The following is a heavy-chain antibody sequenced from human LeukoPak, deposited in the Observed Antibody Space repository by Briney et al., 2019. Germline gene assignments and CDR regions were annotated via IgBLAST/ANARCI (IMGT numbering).Heavy chain of an antibody. CDR1: GGSISSYY. Sequence: PSETLSLTCTVSGGSISSYYWSWIRQPAGKGLEWIGRIYTSGSTNYNPSLKSRVTMSVDTSKNQFSLKLSSMTAADTAVYYCARETGSGSYSYYYYMDVWGKGTTVTVSS. J-gene: IGHJ6*03. CDR2: IYTSGST. D-gene: IGHD1-26*01. V-gene: IGHV4-4*07. CDR3: ARETGSGSYSYYYYMDV.